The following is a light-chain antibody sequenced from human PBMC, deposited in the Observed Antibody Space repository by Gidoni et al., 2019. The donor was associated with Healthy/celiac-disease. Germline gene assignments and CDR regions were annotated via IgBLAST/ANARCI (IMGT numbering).Light chain of an antibody. CDR3: QQRSNWPPGPLT. V-gene: IGKV3-11*01. CDR2: DAS. Sequence: EIVLTQSPPTLSLSPGERATLSCRASQSVSSYLAWYQQKPGQAPRLLIYDASNRATGIPARFSGSGSGTDFTLTISSLEPEDFAVYYCQQRSNWPPGPLTFGGGTKVEIK. CDR1: QSVSSY. J-gene: IGKJ4*01.